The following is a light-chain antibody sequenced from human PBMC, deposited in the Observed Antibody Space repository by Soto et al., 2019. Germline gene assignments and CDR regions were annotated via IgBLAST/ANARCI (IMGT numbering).Light chain of an antibody. CDR3: QQYVYPQWT. V-gene: IGKV3-20*01. J-gene: IGKJ1*01. Sequence: EIVLTQSPGTLSLSPGERATLSCRASQSVSSSSLAWYQQNPGQAPRLLIYEASSRATGIPDRLSGSGSGTDFTLTISRLEPEDFAVYYCQQYVYPQWTFGPGTKVDIK. CDR1: QSVSSSS. CDR2: EAS.